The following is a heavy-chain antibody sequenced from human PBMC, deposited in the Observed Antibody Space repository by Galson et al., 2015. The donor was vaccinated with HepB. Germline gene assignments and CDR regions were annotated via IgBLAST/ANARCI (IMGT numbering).Heavy chain of an antibody. V-gene: IGHV3-30*18. CDR3: AKDWRWETPVYGMNV. CDR1: GFSFSNYG. J-gene: IGHJ6*02. CDR2: ISTDGSNK. Sequence: SLRLSCAASGFSFSNYGMHWVRQAPGKGLAWVAVISTDGSNKDYADSVKGRFTIARDNSKNTMWLQMNSLRSEDTAVYYCAKDWRWETPVYGMNVWGQGTTVTVSS. D-gene: IGHD1-26*01.